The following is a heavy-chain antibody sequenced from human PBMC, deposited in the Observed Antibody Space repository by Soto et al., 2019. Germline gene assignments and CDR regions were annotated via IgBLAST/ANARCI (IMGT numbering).Heavy chain of an antibody. D-gene: IGHD6-19*01. J-gene: IGHJ3*01. CDR2: ISSSSSYI. Sequence: GGSLRLSCAASGFTFSGYSMNWVRQAPGKGLEWVSSISSSSSYIYYADSVKGRFTISRDNAKNSLYLQMNSLRAEDTAVYYCARVSSSGWEDAFDVWGQGTMVTVSS. CDR1: GFTFSGYS. V-gene: IGHV3-21*01. CDR3: ARVSSSGWEDAFDV.